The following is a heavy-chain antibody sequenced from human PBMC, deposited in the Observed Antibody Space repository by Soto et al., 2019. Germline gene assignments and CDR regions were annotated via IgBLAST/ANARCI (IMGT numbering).Heavy chain of an antibody. V-gene: IGHV4-31*03. CDR2: IRYSEST. D-gene: IGHD3-16*01. CDR1: GDSISSGGYY. CDR3: TRGAWGYAFDV. J-gene: IGHJ3*01. Sequence: SETLSLTCTVSGDSISSGGYYWTWVRQRPGKGLEWIGYIRYSESTYYNPSLKSRVIVSIDTSKNQFSLRLSSVTAADTAVYFCTRGAWGYAFDVWGQGTMVTVSS.